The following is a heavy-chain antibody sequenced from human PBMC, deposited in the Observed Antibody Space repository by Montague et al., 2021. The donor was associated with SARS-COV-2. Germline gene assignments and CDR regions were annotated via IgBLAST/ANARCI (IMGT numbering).Heavy chain of an antibody. V-gene: IGHV4-34*01. D-gene: IGHD3-22*01. CDR1: GGSFSGYY. J-gene: IGHJ4*02. Sequence: SETLSLTCAVYGGSFSGYYWSWICQPPGKELEWIGEINHSGSTKYNPSLKSRVTISVDTSKDQFSLKLSPVTAADTAVYYCAGGTKRVFTYDYDSSGYASDYWGQGTLVTVSS. CDR3: AGGTKRVFTYDYDSSGYASDY. CDR2: INHSGST.